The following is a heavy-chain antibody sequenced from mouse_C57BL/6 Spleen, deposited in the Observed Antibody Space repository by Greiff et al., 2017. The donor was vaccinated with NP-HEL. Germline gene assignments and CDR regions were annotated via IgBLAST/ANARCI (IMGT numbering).Heavy chain of an antibody. CDR3: ARHGNYNAWFAY. V-gene: IGHV1-47*01. CDR1: GYTFTTYP. D-gene: IGHD2-1*01. Sequence: QVQLKESGAELVKPGASVKMSCKASGYTFTTYPIEWMKQNHGKSLEWIGNFHPYNDDTKYNEKFKGKATLTVEKSSSTVYLELSRLTSDDSAVYYCARHGNYNAWFAYWGQGTLVTVSA. CDR2: FHPYNDDT. J-gene: IGHJ3*01.